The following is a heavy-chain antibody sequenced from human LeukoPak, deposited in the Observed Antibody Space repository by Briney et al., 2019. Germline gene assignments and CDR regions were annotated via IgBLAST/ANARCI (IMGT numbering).Heavy chain of an antibody. CDR1: GFTFSSYE. CDR2: ISSSGSTI. CDR3: VRETSSGWYHFDY. Sequence: GGSLRLSCAASGFTFSSYEMNWVRQAPGKGLEWVSYISSSGSTIYYADSVKGRFTISRDNAKNSLYLQMNSLRAEDTAVYYCVRETSSGWYHFDYWGQGTLVTVSS. J-gene: IGHJ4*02. D-gene: IGHD6-19*01. V-gene: IGHV3-48*03.